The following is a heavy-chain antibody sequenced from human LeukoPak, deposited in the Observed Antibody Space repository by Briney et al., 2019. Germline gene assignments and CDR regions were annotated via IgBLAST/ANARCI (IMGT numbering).Heavy chain of an antibody. Sequence: ASVKVSCKASGYTFTSYDINWVRQATGQGLEWMGWMNPNSGNTGYAQKFQGRVTMTRNTSISTAYMGLSSLRSEDTAMYYCLFSYYDSSGYLGSFAFDIWGQGTMVTVSS. D-gene: IGHD3-22*01. CDR3: LFSYYDSSGYLGSFAFDI. CDR1: GYTFTSYD. V-gene: IGHV1-8*01. J-gene: IGHJ3*02. CDR2: MNPNSGNT.